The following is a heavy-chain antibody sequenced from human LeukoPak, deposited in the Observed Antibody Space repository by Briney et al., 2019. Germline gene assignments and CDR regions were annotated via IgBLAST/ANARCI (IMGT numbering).Heavy chain of an antibody. Sequence: PGGSLRLSCAASGFTLSSNYMSWVRQAPGKGLEWVSVIYSGGGTYYADSVKGRFTISRDNSKNTVYLQMHSLRAEDTAVYYCATETDDYWGQGTLVTVSS. V-gene: IGHV3-66*01. CDR2: IYSGGGT. D-gene: IGHD2-21*02. CDR3: ATETDDY. CDR1: GFTLSSNY. J-gene: IGHJ4*02.